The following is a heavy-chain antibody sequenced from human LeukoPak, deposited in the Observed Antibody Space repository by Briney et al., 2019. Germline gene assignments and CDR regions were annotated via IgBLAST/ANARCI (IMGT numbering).Heavy chain of an antibody. V-gene: IGHV4-34*01. Sequence: PSETLSLTCAVYGGSFSGYYWYWIRQPPGKGLEWIGEINHSGSTNYNPSLKSRVTISVDTSKNQFSLKLSSVTAADTAVYYCARFRLDVVVVAAPRGGRNWFDPWGQGTLVTVSS. D-gene: IGHD2-15*01. CDR2: INHSGST. J-gene: IGHJ5*02. CDR1: GGSFSGYY. CDR3: ARFRLDVVVVAAPRGGRNWFDP.